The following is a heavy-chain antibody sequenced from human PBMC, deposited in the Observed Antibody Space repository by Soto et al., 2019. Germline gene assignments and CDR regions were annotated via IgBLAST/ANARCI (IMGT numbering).Heavy chain of an antibody. CDR3: ARDDGMDAFDI. V-gene: IGHV4-31*03. CDR2: VYYSGST. J-gene: IGHJ3*02. Sequence: SETLSLTCTVSGGSISSGGYYWSWIRQHPGKGLEWIGYVYYSGSTYYNPSLKSRVTISVDTSKNQFSLKLSSVTAADTAVYYCARDDGMDAFDIWGQGTMVTVSS. CDR1: GGSISSGGYY.